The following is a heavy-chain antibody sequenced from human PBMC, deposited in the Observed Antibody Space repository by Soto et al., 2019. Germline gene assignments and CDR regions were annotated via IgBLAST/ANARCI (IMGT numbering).Heavy chain of an antibody. J-gene: IGHJ6*02. CDR3: AKIGGEGSWYTYYSGMEV. CDR2: MNPNSGNT. V-gene: IGHV1-8*01. Sequence: ASVKVSCKASGYTFTSYDINWVRQATGQGLEWMGWMNPNSGNTGYAQKFQGRVTMTRNTSISTAYMELSSLRSEDTAVYYWAKIGGEGSWYTYYSGMEVWGQGTTVTVSS. D-gene: IGHD6-13*01. CDR1: GYTFTSYD.